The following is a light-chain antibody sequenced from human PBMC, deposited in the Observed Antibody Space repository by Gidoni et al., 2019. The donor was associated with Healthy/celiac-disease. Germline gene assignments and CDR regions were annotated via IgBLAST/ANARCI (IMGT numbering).Light chain of an antibody. Sequence: DIQMTQSPSSLSASVEDRVTITCRASQSISSYLNWYQQTPGKATKLLSYAAPRLPSVVPSRFSGSGSGTDFSLTISSLPPEDFATYYCQQSYRPRTFGPGTKVEIK. CDR3: QQSYRPRT. J-gene: IGKJ1*01. CDR2: AAP. V-gene: IGKV1-39*01. CDR1: QSISSY.